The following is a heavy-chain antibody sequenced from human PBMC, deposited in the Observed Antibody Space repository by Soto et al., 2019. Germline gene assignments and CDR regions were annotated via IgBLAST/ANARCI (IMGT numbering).Heavy chain of an antibody. CDR2: ISGSGGST. CDR3: AKALAWAIHSGSYFDY. CDR1: GFTFSSYA. J-gene: IGHJ4*02. V-gene: IGHV3-23*01. D-gene: IGHD1-26*01. Sequence: GGSLRLSCAASGFTFSSYAMSWVRQAPGKGLEWVSAISGSGGSTYYADSVKGRFTISRDNSKNTLYLQMNSLRAEDTAVYYCAKALAWAIHSGSYFDYWGQGTLVTVSS.